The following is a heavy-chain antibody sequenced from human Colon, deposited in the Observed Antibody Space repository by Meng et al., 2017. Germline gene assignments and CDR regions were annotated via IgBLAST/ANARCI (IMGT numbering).Heavy chain of an antibody. Sequence: QVQLQESGPGLVKPSQTLSLTCTISNGSINSADYYWNWIRQPPGKGPEWLGYIHSSGNTYSTPSLKSRLAMSLDTSKNQFSLRLTSVTAADTAVYYCARNPVIPDARTFDFWGQGALVTVSS. CDR1: NGSINSADYY. J-gene: IGHJ4*02. CDR3: ARNPVIPDARTFDF. D-gene: IGHD2-2*01. V-gene: IGHV4-30-4*01. CDR2: IHSSGNT.